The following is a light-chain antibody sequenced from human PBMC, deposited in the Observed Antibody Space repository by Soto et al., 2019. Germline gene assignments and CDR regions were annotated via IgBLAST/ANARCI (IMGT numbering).Light chain of an antibody. CDR1: QTVSSK. V-gene: IGKV3-15*01. J-gene: IGKJ4*01. CDR3: QQYNDWPPQLT. Sequence: EIVMTQSPATLSVSVGERATLSCRASQTVSSKLAWYQQKPGQAPRLLICGASTRATGIPARFTGSGSGTEFTLTISSLQSEDFAVYYCQQYNDWPPQLTFGGGTKVEFK. CDR2: GAS.